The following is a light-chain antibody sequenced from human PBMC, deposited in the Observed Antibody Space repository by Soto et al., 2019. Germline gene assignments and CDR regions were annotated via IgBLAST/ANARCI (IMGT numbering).Light chain of an antibody. V-gene: IGKV1-5*03. Sequence: DIQMTQFPSALSASVGDRVTITCRASQSISSWLAWYQQKPGKAPKLLIYKASSLESGVPSRFSGSGSGTEFTLTISSLQPDDFSTYYCQQYKSFPLTFGGWTKVEIK. CDR1: QSISSW. CDR3: QQYKSFPLT. J-gene: IGKJ4*01. CDR2: KAS.